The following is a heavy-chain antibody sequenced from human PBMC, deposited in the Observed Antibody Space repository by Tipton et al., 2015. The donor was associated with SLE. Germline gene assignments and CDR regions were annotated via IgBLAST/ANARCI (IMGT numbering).Heavy chain of an antibody. J-gene: IGHJ1*01. D-gene: IGHD2-21*01. CDR2: ISWDSVII. V-gene: IGHV3-9*01. CDR3: AKATRGVVIAIPYFLH. Sequence: RSLRLSCVVSGFTFEDYAMHWVRQTPGKGLEWVSGISWDSVIIGYADSVKGRFTISRDNAKTSLYLQMNSLRPEDTALYYCAKATRGVVIAIPYFLHWGQGTLVTVSS. CDR1: GFTFEDYA.